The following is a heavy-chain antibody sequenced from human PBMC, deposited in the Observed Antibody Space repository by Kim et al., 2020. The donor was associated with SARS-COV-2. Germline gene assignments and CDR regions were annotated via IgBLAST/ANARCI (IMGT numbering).Heavy chain of an antibody. CDR3: ARRIQLWPDYYYYGMDV. CDR2: IYYSGST. CDR1: GGSISSYY. D-gene: IGHD5-18*01. J-gene: IGHJ6*02. Sequence: SETLSLTCTVSGGSISSYYWSWIRQPPGKGLEWIGYIYYSGSTNYNPSLKSRVTISVDTSKNQFSLKLSSLTAADTAVYYCARRIQLWPDYYYYGMDVWGQGTTVTVSS. V-gene: IGHV4-59*01.